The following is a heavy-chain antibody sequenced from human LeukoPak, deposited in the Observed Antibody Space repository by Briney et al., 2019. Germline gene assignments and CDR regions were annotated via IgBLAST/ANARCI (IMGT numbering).Heavy chain of an antibody. Sequence: ASVKVSCKTSGYTFTSYGLYWVRQAPGQGLEWMGWISGYNAETNYARKFQGRVTMTTDTSTTTAYMELTSLTSDDTALYYCAREGDSAGWYRPAFRLLDYWGQGTMVTVSS. CDR1: GYTFTSYG. CDR3: AREGDSAGWYRPAFRLLDY. CDR2: ISGYNAET. J-gene: IGHJ4*02. D-gene: IGHD6-19*01. V-gene: IGHV1-18*01.